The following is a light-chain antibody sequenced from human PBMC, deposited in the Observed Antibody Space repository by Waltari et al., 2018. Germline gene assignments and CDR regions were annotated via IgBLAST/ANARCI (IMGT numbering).Light chain of an antibody. V-gene: IGLV2-14*03. CDR1: SSDVGGYKY. J-gene: IGLJ2*01. CDR2: DVN. CDR3: SSYTSSGTLVL. Sequence: QSALTQPASVSGSPGQSITISCTGTSSDVGGYKYVSWYQQHPGKAPQLMIYDVNNRPSEISNRFSGSKSGNTASLTISGLQAEDEADYYCSSYTSSGTLVLFGGGTKLTVL.